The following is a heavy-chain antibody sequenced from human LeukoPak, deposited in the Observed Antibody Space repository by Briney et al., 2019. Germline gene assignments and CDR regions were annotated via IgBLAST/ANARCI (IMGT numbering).Heavy chain of an antibody. V-gene: IGHV3-30*02. CDR2: IRYDGSNK. Sequence: GGSLRLSCAASGFTFSSYGMHWVRQAPGKGLEWVAFIRYDGSNKYYADSVKGRFTISRDNSKNTLYLQMNSLRAEDTAVYYCAKDLVPAAICVSSWFDPWGQGTLVTVSS. D-gene: IGHD2-2*01. CDR3: AKDLVPAAICVSSWFDP. J-gene: IGHJ5*02. CDR1: GFTFSSYG.